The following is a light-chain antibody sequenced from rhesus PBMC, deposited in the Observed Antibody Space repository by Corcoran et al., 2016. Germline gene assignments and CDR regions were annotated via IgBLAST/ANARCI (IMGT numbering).Light chain of an antibody. CDR1: QGISKY. J-gene: IGKJ1*01. Sequence: DIQMTQSPSSLSASVGDTVTITCQASQGISKYLAWYQQKPGKALKLLIYDASTLQSGVPSRFSGSGAGTEFTLTISSLQPEDFATYYCKQHNSYPWTFGQGTKVEIK. CDR3: KQHNSYPWT. CDR2: DAS. V-gene: IGKV1-25*01.